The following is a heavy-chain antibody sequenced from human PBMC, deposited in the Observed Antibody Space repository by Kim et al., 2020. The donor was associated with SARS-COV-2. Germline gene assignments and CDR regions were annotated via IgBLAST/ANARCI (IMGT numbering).Heavy chain of an antibody. Sequence: SVKVSCKASGGTFSSYAISWVRQAPGQGLEWMGRIIPILGIANYAQKFQGRVTITADKSTSTAYMELSSLRSEDTAVYYCARGGILLASSVDYWGQGTLVTVSS. J-gene: IGHJ4*02. CDR1: GGTFSSYA. CDR3: ARGGILLASSVDY. CDR2: IIPILGIA. V-gene: IGHV1-69*04. D-gene: IGHD2-15*01.